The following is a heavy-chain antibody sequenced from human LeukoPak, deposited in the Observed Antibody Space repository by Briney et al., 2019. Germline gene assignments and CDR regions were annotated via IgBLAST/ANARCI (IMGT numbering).Heavy chain of an antibody. CDR1: GGSISSYY. J-gene: IGHJ2*01. CDR3: ARQLDYGVNNAAWYFDP. Sequence: SETLSLTCTVSGGSISSYYWSWIRQPPGKGLEWIGYIYYSGSTNYNPSLKSRVTISVDTSKNQFSLKLSSVTAADTAVYYCARQLDYGVNNAAWYFDPWGRGTLVTVSS. D-gene: IGHD4-17*01. V-gene: IGHV4-59*08. CDR2: IYYSGST.